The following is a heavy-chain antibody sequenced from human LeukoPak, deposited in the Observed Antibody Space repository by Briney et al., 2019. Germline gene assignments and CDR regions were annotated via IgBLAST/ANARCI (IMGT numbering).Heavy chain of an antibody. CDR2: IYHSGST. CDR1: GYSISSGYY. Sequence: SETLSLTCAVSGYSISSGYYWGWIRQPPGKGLEWIGSIYHSGSTYYNPSLKSRVTISVDTSKNQFSLKLSSVTAADTAVYYCARHDYGDYLYYFDYWGQGTLVTVSS. D-gene: IGHD4-17*01. J-gene: IGHJ4*02. CDR3: ARHDYGDYLYYFDY. V-gene: IGHV4-38-2*01.